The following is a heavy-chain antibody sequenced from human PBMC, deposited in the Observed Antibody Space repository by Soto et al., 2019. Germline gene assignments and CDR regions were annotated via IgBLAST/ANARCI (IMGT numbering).Heavy chain of an antibody. CDR1: GGSISSGGYS. CDR2: IYHSGST. V-gene: IGHV4-30-2*03. D-gene: IGHD6-19*01. J-gene: IGHJ4*02. CDR3: ARRFEYSTGWYYFDY. Sequence: TLSLTCAVSGGSISSGGYSWSWIRQPPGKGLEWIGYIYHSGSTYYNPSLKSRVTISVDTSKNQFSLKLRSVTAADTAIYYCARRFEYSTGWYYFDYWGQGTLVTVSS.